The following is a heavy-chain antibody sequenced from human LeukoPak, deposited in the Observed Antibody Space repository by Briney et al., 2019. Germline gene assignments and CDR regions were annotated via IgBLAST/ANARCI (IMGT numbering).Heavy chain of an antibody. CDR2: LNWNGDST. D-gene: IGHD3-16*01. J-gene: IGHJ6*03. CDR3: AGGGGIQGYYYYMDV. Sequence: PGGSLRLSCAASGFTFDDYGMSWARQAPGRGLEWVSGLNWNGDSTSYADSVKGRFTISRDNAKSSLYLQMNSLRAEDTALYHCAGGGGIQGYYYYMDVWGKGTTVIVSS. V-gene: IGHV3-20*01. CDR1: GFTFDDYG.